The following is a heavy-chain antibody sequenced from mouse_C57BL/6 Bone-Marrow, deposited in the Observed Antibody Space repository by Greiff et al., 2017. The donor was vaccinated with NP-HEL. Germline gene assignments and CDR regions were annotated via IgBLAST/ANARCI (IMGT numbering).Heavy chain of an antibody. CDR1: GFTFSSYG. CDR2: ISSGGSYS. J-gene: IGHJ3*01. V-gene: IGHV5-6*01. Sequence: EVKLMESGGDLVKPGGSLKLSCAASGFTFSSYGMSWVRQTPDKRLEWVATISSGGSYSYYPDSVKGRFTISRDNAKNTLYLQMGSLKSEDTAMYYCASPYDYDVAWFAYWGQGTRIHCLC. D-gene: IGHD2-4*01. CDR3: ASPYDYDVAWFAY.